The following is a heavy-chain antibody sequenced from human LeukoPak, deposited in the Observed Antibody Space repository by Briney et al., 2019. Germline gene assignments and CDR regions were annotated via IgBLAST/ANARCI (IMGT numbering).Heavy chain of an antibody. CDR1: GYTFTGYY. CDR2: INPSGGST. V-gene: IGHV1-46*01. J-gene: IGHJ3*02. Sequence: ASVKVSCKASGYTFTGYYMHWVRQAPGQGLEWMGIINPSGGSTSYAQKFQGRVTMTRDMSTSTVYMELSSLRSEDTAVYYCARADYYDSSGYYSRSAFDIWGQGTMVTVSS. D-gene: IGHD3-22*01. CDR3: ARADYYDSSGYYSRSAFDI.